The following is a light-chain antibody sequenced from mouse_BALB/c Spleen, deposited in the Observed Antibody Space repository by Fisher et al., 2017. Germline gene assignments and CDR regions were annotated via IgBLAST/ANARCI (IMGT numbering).Light chain of an antibody. J-gene: IGKJ1*01. Sequence: DIVLTQSPAIMAASLGEKVTMTCSASSSVSSNYLHWYQQKPGSSPKLLIYRTSILASGVLDSFSGSGSGTSYSLTISRMEAEDAATYYCQQYSGYPLTFGGGTKLEIK. CDR3: QQYSGYPLT. V-gene: IGKV4-58*01. CDR1: SSVSSNY. CDR2: RTS.